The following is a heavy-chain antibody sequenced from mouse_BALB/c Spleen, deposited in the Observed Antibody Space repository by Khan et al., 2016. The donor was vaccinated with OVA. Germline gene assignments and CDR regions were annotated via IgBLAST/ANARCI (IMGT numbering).Heavy chain of an antibody. Sequence: QVQLQQSGAELAKPGASVKMSCKASGYTFINYWIHWIKQRPGQGLEWIGYINPSTGYTEYNQNFKDKATLTVDRSASTAYMQLSSLTSGDATVDYCARRGRRWDFDHWGQGTPLTVSS. CDR2: INPSTGYT. J-gene: IGHJ2*01. CDR1: GYTFINYW. V-gene: IGHV1-7*01. D-gene: IGHD1-1*01. CDR3: ARRGRRWDFDH.